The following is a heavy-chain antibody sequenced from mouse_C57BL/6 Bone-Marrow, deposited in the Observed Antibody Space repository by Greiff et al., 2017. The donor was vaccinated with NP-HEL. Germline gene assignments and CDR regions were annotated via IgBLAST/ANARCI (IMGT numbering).Heavy chain of an antibody. V-gene: IGHV7-1*01. D-gene: IGHD2-12*01. CDR1: GFTSSDFY. J-gene: IGHJ4*01. CDR3: ARDSYDYAMDY. Sequence: EVQRVESGGGLVQSGRSLRLSCATSGFTSSDFYMEWVRQAPGKGLEWIAASRNKANDYTTEYSASVKGRFIVSRDTSQSILYLQMNALRAEDTAIYYCARDSYDYAMDYWGQGTSVTVSS. CDR2: SRNKANDYTT.